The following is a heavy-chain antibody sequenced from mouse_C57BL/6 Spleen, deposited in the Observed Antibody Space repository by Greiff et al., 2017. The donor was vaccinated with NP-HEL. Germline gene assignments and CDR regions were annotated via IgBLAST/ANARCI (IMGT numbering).Heavy chain of an antibody. J-gene: IGHJ3*01. Sequence: EVKLEESGGGLVKPGGSLKLSCAASGFTFSDYGMHWVRQAPEKGLGWVAYISSGSSTIYYADTVKGRFTISRDNAKNTLFLQMTSLRSEDTAMYYCARGGGWAYWGQGTLVTVSA. V-gene: IGHV5-17*01. CDR2: ISSGSSTI. CDR3: ARGGGWAY. CDR1: GFTFSDYG.